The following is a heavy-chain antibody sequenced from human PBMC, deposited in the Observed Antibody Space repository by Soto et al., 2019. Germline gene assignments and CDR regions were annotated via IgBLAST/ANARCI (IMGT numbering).Heavy chain of an antibody. V-gene: IGHV3-48*03. CDR1: GFTFSSYE. CDR3: ARRPDYFDY. CDR2: ISSSGSTI. D-gene: IGHD6-6*01. J-gene: IGHJ4*02. Sequence: PGGSLRLSCAASGFTFSSYEMNWVRQAPGKGLEWVSYISSSGSTIYYADSVEGRFTISRDNAKNSLYLQMNSLRAEDTAVYYCARRPDYFDYWGQGTLVTVSS.